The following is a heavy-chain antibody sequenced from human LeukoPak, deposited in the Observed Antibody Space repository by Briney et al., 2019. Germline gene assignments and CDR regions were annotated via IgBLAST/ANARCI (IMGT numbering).Heavy chain of an antibody. Sequence: GASVKVSCKASGYTFTSYYMHWVRQAPGQGLEWMGIINPSGGSTSYAQKFQGRVTMTRDTSTSTVYMELSSLRSEDTAVYYCARGRGSGWYDRGNYYMDVWGKGTTVTVSS. CDR1: GYTFTSYY. CDR2: INPSGGST. V-gene: IGHV1-46*01. J-gene: IGHJ6*03. D-gene: IGHD6-19*01. CDR3: ARGRGSGWYDRGNYYMDV.